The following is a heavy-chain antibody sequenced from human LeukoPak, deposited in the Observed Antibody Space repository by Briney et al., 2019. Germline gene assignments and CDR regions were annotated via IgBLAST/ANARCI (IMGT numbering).Heavy chain of an antibody. CDR3: ARPPQASCYHCPPDY. V-gene: IGHV1-46*01. Sequence: ASVKVSCKASGYTFTGYYMHWVRQAPGQGLEWMGIINPSGGSTSYAQKFQGRVTMTRDTSTSTVCMELSSLRSEDTAVYYCARPPQASCYHCPPDYWGQGTLVTVSS. CDR1: GYTFTGYY. D-gene: IGHD2-2*01. CDR2: INPSGGST. J-gene: IGHJ4*02.